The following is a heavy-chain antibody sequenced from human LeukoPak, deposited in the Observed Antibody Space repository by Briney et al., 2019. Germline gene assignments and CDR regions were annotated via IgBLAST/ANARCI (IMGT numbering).Heavy chain of an antibody. V-gene: IGHV4-59*01. CDR2: IYYSGNT. CDR1: GDSISTYY. J-gene: IGHJ4*02. CDR3: ARERLYYDSSGYYVRYFDY. Sequence: KPSETLSLTCTVSGDSISTYYWSWIRQPPGKGLEWIGYIYYSGNTNYNPSLKSRVTISVDTSKNQFSLKLSSVTAADTAVYYCARERLYYDSSGYYVRYFDYWGQGTLVTVSS. D-gene: IGHD3-22*01.